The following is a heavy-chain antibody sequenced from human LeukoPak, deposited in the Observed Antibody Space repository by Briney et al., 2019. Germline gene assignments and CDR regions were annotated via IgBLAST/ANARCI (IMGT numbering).Heavy chain of an antibody. CDR2: IRGNGITT. J-gene: IGHJ4*02. Sequence: GGSLRLSCAASGFTFSTHGMNWVRQAPGRGLEWVSGIRGNGITTYYADSVKGRFTISRDNSKNTVYLQMNSLRAEDTAIYYCAKDDRWLQYNDWGQGTLVTVSS. CDR1: GFTFSTHG. D-gene: IGHD5-24*01. CDR3: AKDDRWLQYND. V-gene: IGHV3-23*01.